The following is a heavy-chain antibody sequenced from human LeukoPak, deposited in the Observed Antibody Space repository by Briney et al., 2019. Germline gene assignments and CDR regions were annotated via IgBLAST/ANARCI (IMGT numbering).Heavy chain of an antibody. V-gene: IGHV1-2*02. CDR3: ARSPHILTGENFDY. CDR1: GYTFTSYY. CDR2: INLKSGGT. D-gene: IGHD3-9*01. J-gene: IGHJ4*02. Sequence: ASVKVSCKASGYTFTSYYMHWVRQAPGQGLEWMGWINLKSGGTNYAQKFQGRVTMTRDTSISTAYMELSRLRSDDTAVYYCARSPHILTGENFDYWGQGTLVTVSS.